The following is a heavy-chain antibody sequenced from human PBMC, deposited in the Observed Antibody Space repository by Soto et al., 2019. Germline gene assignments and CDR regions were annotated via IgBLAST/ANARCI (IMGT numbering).Heavy chain of an antibody. CDR3: AREWWENSGWYFDY. V-gene: IGHV4-39*02. Sequence: SETLSLTCTFSGGSISSSSYYWGWIRQPPGKGLEWIGSIYYSGSTYYNPSLRSRVTISVDTSKNQFSLKLSSVTAADTAVYYCAREWWENSGWYFDYWGQGTLVTVSS. D-gene: IGHD6-25*01. CDR2: IYYSGST. J-gene: IGHJ4*02. CDR1: GGSISSSSYY.